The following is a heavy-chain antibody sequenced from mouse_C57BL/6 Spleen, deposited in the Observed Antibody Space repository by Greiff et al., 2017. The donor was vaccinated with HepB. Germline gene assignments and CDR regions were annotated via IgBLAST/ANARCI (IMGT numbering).Heavy chain of an antibody. CDR2: IDPSDSYT. CDR1: GYTFTSYW. CDR3: LITTVVATDY. Sequence: VQLQESGAELVMPGASVKLSCKASGYTFTSYWMHWVKQRPGQGLEWIGEIDPSDSYTNYNQKFKGKSTLTVDKSSSTAYMQLSSLTSEDSAVYYCLITTVVATDYWGQGTTLTVSS. V-gene: IGHV1-69*01. D-gene: IGHD1-1*01. J-gene: IGHJ2*01.